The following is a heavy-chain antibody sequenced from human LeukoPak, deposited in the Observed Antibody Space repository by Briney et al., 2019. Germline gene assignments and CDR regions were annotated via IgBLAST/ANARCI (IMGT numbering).Heavy chain of an antibody. V-gene: IGHV4-4*02. CDR1: GGSISSSNW. Sequence: SETLSLTCAVSGGSISSSNWWSWVRPPPGKGLEWIGEIYHSGSTNYNPSLKSRVTISVDKSKNQFSLKLSSVTAADTAVYYCASTGWDYYYYYMDVWGKGTTVTVSS. CDR3: ASTGWDYYYYYMDV. CDR2: IYHSGST. D-gene: IGHD6-19*01. J-gene: IGHJ6*03.